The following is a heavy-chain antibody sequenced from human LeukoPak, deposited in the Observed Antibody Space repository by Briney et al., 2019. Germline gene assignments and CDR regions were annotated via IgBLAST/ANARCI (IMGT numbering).Heavy chain of an antibody. CDR1: GFTFSGSA. CDR2: IRSKANSYAT. V-gene: IGHV3-73*01. D-gene: IGHD2-15*01. Sequence: GGSLRLSCAASGFTFSGSAMHWVRQASGKGLEWVGRIRSKANSYATAYAASVKGRFTISRDDSKNTAYLQMNSLKTEDTAVYYCTRPRYCSGGSCSPYYYYYGMDVWGQGTTVTVSS. CDR3: TRPRYCSGGSCSPYYYYYGMDV. J-gene: IGHJ6*02.